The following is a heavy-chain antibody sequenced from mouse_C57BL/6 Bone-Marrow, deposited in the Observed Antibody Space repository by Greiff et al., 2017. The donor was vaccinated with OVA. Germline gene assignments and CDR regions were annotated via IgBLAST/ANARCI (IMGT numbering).Heavy chain of an antibody. CDR2: IHPNSGST. Sequence: QQRPGQGLEWIGMIHPNSGSTNYNEKFKSKATLTVDKSSSTAYMQLSSLTSEDSAVYYCASYYYGSSSLVSYWGQGTLVTVSA. V-gene: IGHV1-64*01. D-gene: IGHD1-1*01. CDR3: ASYYYGSSSLVSY. J-gene: IGHJ3*01.